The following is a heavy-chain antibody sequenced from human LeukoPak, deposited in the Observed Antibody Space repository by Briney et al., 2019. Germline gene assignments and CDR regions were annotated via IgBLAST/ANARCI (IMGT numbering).Heavy chain of an antibody. Sequence: PGGSLRLSCAASGFTFDDYGMSWVRQAPGKGLEWVSGINWNGGSTDYADSVKGRFTISRDSAKNSLYLQMNSLRAEDTALYYCSNGRTSSGTLQHDYWGQGTLVTVSS. D-gene: IGHD6-19*01. CDR2: INWNGGST. CDR1: GFTFDDYG. V-gene: IGHV3-20*04. J-gene: IGHJ4*02. CDR3: SNGRTSSGTLQHDY.